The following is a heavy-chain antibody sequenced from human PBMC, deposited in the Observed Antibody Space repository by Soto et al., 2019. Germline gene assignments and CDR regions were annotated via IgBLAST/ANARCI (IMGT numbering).Heavy chain of an antibody. CDR2: IYPGDSDT. V-gene: IGHV5-51*01. D-gene: IGHD2-2*01. CDR1: GYSFTSYW. Sequence: ESLKISGKGSGYSFTSYWIGWVRQMPGKGLEWMGIIYPGDSDTRYSPSFQGQVTISADKSISTAYLQWSSLKASDTAMYYCARQGGSMSVLVPAAMFDYYYYGMDVWGQGTTVTVSS. J-gene: IGHJ6*02. CDR3: ARQGGSMSVLVPAAMFDYYYYGMDV.